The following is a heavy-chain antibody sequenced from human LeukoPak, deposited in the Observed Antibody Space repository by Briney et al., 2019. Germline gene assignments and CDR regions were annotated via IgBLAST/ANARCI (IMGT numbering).Heavy chain of an antibody. V-gene: IGHV4-59*12. D-gene: IGHD3-10*01. CDR3: ARALILWSGDALDI. CDR2: IYYSGST. CDR1: GGSISSYH. J-gene: IGHJ3*02. Sequence: PSETLSLTCTVSGGSISSYHWSWIRQPPGKGLEWIGYIYYSGSTSYNPSLKSRVTISLDTSKNQFSLKLSSVTAADTAVYYCARALILWSGDALDIWGQGTMVTVSS.